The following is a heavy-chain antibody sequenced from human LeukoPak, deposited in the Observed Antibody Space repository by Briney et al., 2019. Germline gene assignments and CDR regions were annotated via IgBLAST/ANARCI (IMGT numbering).Heavy chain of an antibody. V-gene: IGHV1-8*03. Sequence: ASVKVSCKASGYTFTGYYMHWVRQAPGQGLEWMGWMNPNSGNTGYAQKFQGRVTITRNTSISTAYMELSSLRSEDTAVYYCARGDGSSDYWGQGTLVTVSS. D-gene: IGHD1-26*01. CDR2: MNPNSGNT. CDR1: GYTFTGYY. J-gene: IGHJ4*02. CDR3: ARGDGSSDY.